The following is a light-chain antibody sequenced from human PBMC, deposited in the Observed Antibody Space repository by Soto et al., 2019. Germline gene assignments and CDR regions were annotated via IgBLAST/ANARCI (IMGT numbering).Light chain of an antibody. V-gene: IGKV1-39*01. CDR1: QSISNY. CDR3: QKYNSAPLT. CDR2: AAS. Sequence: DTQMTQSPSSLSASVGDRVTITCRSSQSISNYVNWYQQRPGQAPKLLIYAASNLHSGVPSRFSGSGSGTDFTLTISSLQPEDVAAYYCQKYNSAPLTFGGGTKVDIK. J-gene: IGKJ4*01.